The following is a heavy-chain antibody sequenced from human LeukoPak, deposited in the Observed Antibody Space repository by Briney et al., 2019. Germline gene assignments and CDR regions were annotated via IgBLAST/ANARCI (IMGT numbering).Heavy chain of an antibody. J-gene: IGHJ4*02. CDR1: GASISRFF. Sequence: SETLSLTCSVSGASISRFFWSWIRQTAGKGPEWIGRIYFSGNTKYNPFLRGRVSMSIDTSRSQFYLKVKSLTAADTAVYYCARDLAEAYFDFWGQGIAVTVSS. V-gene: IGHV4-4*07. CDR3: ARDLAEAYFDF. D-gene: IGHD3-16*01. CDR2: IYFSGNT.